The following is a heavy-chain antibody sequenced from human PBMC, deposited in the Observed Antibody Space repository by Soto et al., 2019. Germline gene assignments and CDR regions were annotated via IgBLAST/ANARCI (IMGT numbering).Heavy chain of an antibody. J-gene: IGHJ5*02. Sequence: ASVKVSCKASGYTFTSYGISWVRQAPGQGLKWMGWISAYNGNTNYAQKLQGRVTMTTDTSTSTAYMELRSLRSDDTAVYYCARDRNLSLRAQLVRFDPWGQGTLVTVSS. D-gene: IGHD6-13*01. CDR2: ISAYNGNT. V-gene: IGHV1-18*01. CDR3: ARDRNLSLRAQLVRFDP. CDR1: GYTFTSYG.